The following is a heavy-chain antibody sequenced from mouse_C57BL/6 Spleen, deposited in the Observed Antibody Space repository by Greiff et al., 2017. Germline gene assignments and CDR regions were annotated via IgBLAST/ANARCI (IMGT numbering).Heavy chain of an antibody. CDR2: IHPNSGST. J-gene: IGHJ1*03. Sequence: QVQLQQPGAELVKPGASVKLSCKASGYTFTSYWMHWVKQRPGQGLEWIGMIHPNSGSTNYNEKFKSKATLTVDKSSSTAYMQLSSLTSEDSAVYYCARGDYLERVWYFDVWGTGTTVTVSS. V-gene: IGHV1-64*01. CDR3: ARGDYLERVWYFDV. CDR1: GYTFTSYW. D-gene: IGHD1-1*01.